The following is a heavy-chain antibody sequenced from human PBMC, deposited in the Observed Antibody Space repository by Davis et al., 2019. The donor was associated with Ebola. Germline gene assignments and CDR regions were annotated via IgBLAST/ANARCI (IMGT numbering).Heavy chain of an antibody. V-gene: IGHV1-2*04. CDR2: INPNSGGP. Sequence: AASVKVSCKASGYTFTGYYMHWVRQAPGQGLEWMGWINPNSGGPNYAQKFQGWVTMTRDTSISTAYMELSSLRFEDTAVYYCARAPSYRSSKWDWLDPWGQGTLVTVSS. CDR3: ARAPSYRSSKWDWLDP. D-gene: IGHD1-26*01. J-gene: IGHJ5*02. CDR1: GYTFTGYY.